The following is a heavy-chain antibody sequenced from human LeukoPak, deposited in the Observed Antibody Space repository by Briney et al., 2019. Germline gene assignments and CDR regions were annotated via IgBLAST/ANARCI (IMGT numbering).Heavy chain of an antibody. V-gene: IGHV4-39*07. CDR3: ARTTGYYYYYYMDV. CDR2: IYYSGST. Sequence: PSETLSLTCTVSGGSISSSSYYRGWIRQPPGKGLEWIGSIYYSGSTYYNPSLKSRVTISVDTSKNQFSLKLSSVTAADTAVYYCARTTGYYYYYYMDVWGKGTTVTVSS. J-gene: IGHJ6*03. D-gene: IGHD1-14*01. CDR1: GGSISSSSYY.